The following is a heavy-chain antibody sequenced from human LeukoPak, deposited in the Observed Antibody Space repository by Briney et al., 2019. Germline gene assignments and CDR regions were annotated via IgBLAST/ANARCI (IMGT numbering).Heavy chain of an antibody. CDR3: ARVLNYYDSSGYLHH. Sequence: ASVKVSCKASGYTFTGYYMHWARQAPGQGLEWMGWINPNSGGTNYAQKFQGRVTMTRDTSISTAYMELSRLRSDDTAVYYCARVLNYYDSSGYLHHWGQGTLVTVSS. J-gene: IGHJ4*02. V-gene: IGHV1-2*02. CDR2: INPNSGGT. CDR1: GYTFTGYY. D-gene: IGHD3-22*01.